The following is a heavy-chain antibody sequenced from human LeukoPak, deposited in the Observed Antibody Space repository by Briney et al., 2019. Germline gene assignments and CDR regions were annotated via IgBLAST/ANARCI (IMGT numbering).Heavy chain of an antibody. J-gene: IGHJ4*02. CDR1: GYTFTGYY. D-gene: IGHD3-3*01. Sequence: GASVKVSCKASGYTFTGYYMHWVRQAPGQGLEWMGRINPNSGGTNYAQKFQGRVTMTRDTSISTAYMELSRLRSDDTAVYYCARGGYDFWSGSRSFDYWGQGTLVTVSS. CDR3: ARGGYDFWSGSRSFDY. CDR2: INPNSGGT. V-gene: IGHV1-2*06.